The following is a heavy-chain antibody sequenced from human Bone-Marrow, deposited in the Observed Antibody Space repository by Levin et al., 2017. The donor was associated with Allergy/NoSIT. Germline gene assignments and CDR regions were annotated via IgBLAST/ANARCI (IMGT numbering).Heavy chain of an antibody. CDR3: AKGAGWVAGAVAPI. V-gene: IGHV3-23*01. J-gene: IGHJ4*02. CDR1: GFTFSSYA. CDR2: ISGSGTST. Sequence: AGESLKISCAASGFTFSSYAMSWVRQAPGKGLDWVSAISGSGTSTYYADSVKGRFTISRDNSMTTLYLQMNSLRAEDTAVYYCAKGAGWVAGAVAPIWGQGTLVTVSS. D-gene: IGHD5-12*01.